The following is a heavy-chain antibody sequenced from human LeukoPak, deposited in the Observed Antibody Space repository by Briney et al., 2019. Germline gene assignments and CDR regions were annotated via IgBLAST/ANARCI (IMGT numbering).Heavy chain of an antibody. D-gene: IGHD3-3*01. CDR1: GFTFDDYG. J-gene: IGHJ6*03. CDR2: INWNGGST. V-gene: IGHV3-20*04. CDR3: ARNTTFWSGSYMGV. Sequence: PGGSLRLSCAASGFTFDDYGMNWVRQGPGKGLEWVSGINWNGGSTGYADSVKGRFTISRDNAKNSLYLQMNSLRAEDTALYYCARNTTFWSGSYMGVWGKGTTVTVSS.